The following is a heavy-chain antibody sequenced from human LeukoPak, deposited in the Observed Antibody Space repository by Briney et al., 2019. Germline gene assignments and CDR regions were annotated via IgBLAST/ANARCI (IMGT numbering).Heavy chain of an antibody. CDR2: IKQDGSEK. CDR3: ARESGEYYYDSSGYLDY. D-gene: IGHD3-22*01. J-gene: IGHJ4*02. V-gene: IGHV3-7*01. Sequence: TGGSLRLSCAASGFTFSSYWMSWVRQAPGKGLEWVANIKQDGSEKYYVDSVKGRLTISRDNAKNSLYLQMNSLRAEDTAVYYCARESGEYYYDSSGYLDYWGQGTLVTVSS. CDR1: GFTFSSYW.